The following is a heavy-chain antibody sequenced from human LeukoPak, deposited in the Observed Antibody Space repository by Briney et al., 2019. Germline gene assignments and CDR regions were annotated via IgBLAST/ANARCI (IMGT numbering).Heavy chain of an antibody. D-gene: IGHD4-23*01. Sequence: GESLKISCKGSEYYFTTYWIGWVRQMPGKGLEWMGIIYPGDSDTRYSPSFQGQVTISADKSVSTAYLQWSSLKAPDTAMYYCATAVVTDPYFDSWGQGTLVTVSS. CDR2: IYPGDSDT. V-gene: IGHV5-51*01. CDR1: EYYFTTYW. J-gene: IGHJ4*02. CDR3: ATAVVTDPYFDS.